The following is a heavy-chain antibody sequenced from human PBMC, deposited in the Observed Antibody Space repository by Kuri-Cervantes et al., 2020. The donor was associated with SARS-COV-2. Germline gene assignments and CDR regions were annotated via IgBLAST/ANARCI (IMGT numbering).Heavy chain of an antibody. Sequence: LSLTCAASGFTFSDYYMSWIRQAPGKGLEWVSYISSSGSTIYYADSVKGRFTISRDNAKNSLYPQMNSLRAEDTAVYYCARDSPLVGATWNYFDYWGQGTLVTVSS. D-gene: IGHD1-26*01. V-gene: IGHV3-11*04. CDR3: ARDSPLVGATWNYFDY. J-gene: IGHJ4*02. CDR2: ISSSGSTI. CDR1: GFTFSDYY.